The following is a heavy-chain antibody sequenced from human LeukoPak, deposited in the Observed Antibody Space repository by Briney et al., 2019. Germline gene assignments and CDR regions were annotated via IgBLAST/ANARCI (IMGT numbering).Heavy chain of an antibody. V-gene: IGHV3-48*02. CDR2: ISSSSGTI. CDR3: ARGLGIQLWLMVGHYFDY. Sequence: PGGSLRLSCAASGFTFSSYSMNWVRQAPGKGLEWVSYISSSSGTIYYADSVKGRFTISRDNAKNSLYLQMNSLRDEDTAVYYCARGLGIQLWLMVGHYFDYWGQGTLVTVSS. D-gene: IGHD5-18*01. J-gene: IGHJ4*02. CDR1: GFTFSSYS.